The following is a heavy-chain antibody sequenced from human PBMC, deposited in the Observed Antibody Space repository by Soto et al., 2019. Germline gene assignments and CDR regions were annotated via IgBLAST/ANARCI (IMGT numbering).Heavy chain of an antibody. CDR3: AREALHDVDIVATLLKHYCYYGMDV. D-gene: IGHD5-12*01. J-gene: IGHJ6*02. V-gene: IGHV1-18*01. Sequence: ASVKVSCKASGYTFTSYGISWVRQAPGQGLEWMGWISAYNGNTNYAQKLQGRVTMTTDTSTSTAYMELRSLRSDDTAVYYCAREALHDVDIVATLLKHYCYYGMDVWGQGTTVTVSS. CDR1: GYTFTSYG. CDR2: ISAYNGNT.